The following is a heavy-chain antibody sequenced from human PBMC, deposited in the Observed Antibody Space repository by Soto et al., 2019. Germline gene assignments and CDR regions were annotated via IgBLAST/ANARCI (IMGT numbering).Heavy chain of an antibody. CDR1: GSTFSSYA. CDR3: AKDQLLWFGELYGPNWFDP. CDR2: ISGSGGST. J-gene: IGHJ5*02. D-gene: IGHD3-10*01. V-gene: IGHV3-23*01. Sequence: GGSLRLSCAASGSTFSSYAMSWVRQAPGKGLEWVSAISGSGGSTYYADSVKGRFTISRDNSKNTLYLQMNSLRAEDTAVYYCAKDQLLWFGELYGPNWFDPWGQGTLVTVSS.